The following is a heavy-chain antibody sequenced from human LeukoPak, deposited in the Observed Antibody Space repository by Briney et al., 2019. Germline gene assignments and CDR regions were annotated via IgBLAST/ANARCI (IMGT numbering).Heavy chain of an antibody. CDR2: ISGSGGST. J-gene: IGHJ4*02. CDR3: ARFGDGYNQNPFDY. V-gene: IGHV3-23*01. Sequence: GGSLRLSCAASGFTFSSYAMSWVRQAPGKGLEWVSAISGSGGSTYYADSVKGRFTISRDNAKNSLYLQMNSLRAEDTAVYYCARFGDGYNQNPFDYWGQGTLVTVSS. CDR1: GFTFSSYA. D-gene: IGHD5-24*01.